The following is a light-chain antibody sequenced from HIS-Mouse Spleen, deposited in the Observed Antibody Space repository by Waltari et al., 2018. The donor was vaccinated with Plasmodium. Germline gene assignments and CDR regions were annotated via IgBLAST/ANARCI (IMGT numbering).Light chain of an antibody. CDR3: YSTDSSGNHRV. CDR2: EDS. J-gene: IGLJ3*02. V-gene: IGLV3-10*01. Sequence: SYELTQPPSVSVSPGQTPRITCSGDALPKKYAYWYQQKSGQAPVMCIGEDSKRPSGIPGRFSGSSSGTMATLTISGAQVEDEADYYGYSTDSSGNHRVFGGGTKLTVL. CDR1: ALPKKY.